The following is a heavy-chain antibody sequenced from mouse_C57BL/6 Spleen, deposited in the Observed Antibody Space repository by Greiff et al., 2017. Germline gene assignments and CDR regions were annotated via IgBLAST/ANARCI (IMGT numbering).Heavy chain of an antibody. Sequence: EVKLMESEGGLVQPGSSMKLSCTASGFTFSDYYMAWVRQVPEKGLEWVANINYDGSSTYYLDSLKSRFIISRDNAKNILYLQMSSLKSEDTATYYCARGGDYVFDYWGQGTTLTVSS. V-gene: IGHV5-16*01. CDR3: ARGGDYVFDY. D-gene: IGHD2-4*01. CDR2: INYDGSST. CDR1: GFTFSDYY. J-gene: IGHJ2*01.